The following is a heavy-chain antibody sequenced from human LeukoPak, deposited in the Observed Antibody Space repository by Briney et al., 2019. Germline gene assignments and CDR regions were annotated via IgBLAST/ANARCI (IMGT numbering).Heavy chain of an antibody. CDR3: ARDSRSLAALYYFDY. V-gene: IGHV3-21*01. Sequence: GGSLRLSCAASGFTFSSYSMNWVRQAPGKGLEWVSSISSSSSYIYYADSVKGRFTISRDNAKNSLYLQMNSLRAEDTAVYYCARDSRSLAALYYFDYWGLGTLVTVYS. CDR1: GFTFSSYS. CDR2: ISSSSSYI. D-gene: IGHD3-16*02. J-gene: IGHJ4*02.